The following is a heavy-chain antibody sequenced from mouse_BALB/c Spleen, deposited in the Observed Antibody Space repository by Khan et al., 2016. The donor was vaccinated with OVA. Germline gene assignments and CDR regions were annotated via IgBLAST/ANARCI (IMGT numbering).Heavy chain of an antibody. CDR1: GYSFSWYW. CDR3: ARNGNWYIDV. J-gene: IGHJ1*01. D-gene: IGHD2-1*01. V-gene: IGHV1-9*01. Sequence: QVQLKESGSELMKPGASVKISCKATGYSFSWYWIEWVKQRPGHGLEWIGEILPGNSNTNYNEKFKGKATITADTSSNTVYMQLSTLTSEDSDVYYCARNGNWYIDVWGAGTTVTVSS. CDR2: ILPGNSNT.